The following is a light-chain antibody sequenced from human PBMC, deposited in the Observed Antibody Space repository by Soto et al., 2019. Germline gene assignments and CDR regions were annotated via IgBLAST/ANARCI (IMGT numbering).Light chain of an antibody. Sequence: EIVMTQSPATLSVSPGERDNLSCRASQSVSSNLAWYQQKPGQAPRLLIYGASTRATGIPARFSGSGSGTEFTLTISSLQSEDFAVYYCQQYNNWPRTFGQGTKV. J-gene: IGKJ1*01. V-gene: IGKV3-15*01. CDR3: QQYNNWPRT. CDR2: GAS. CDR1: QSVSSN.